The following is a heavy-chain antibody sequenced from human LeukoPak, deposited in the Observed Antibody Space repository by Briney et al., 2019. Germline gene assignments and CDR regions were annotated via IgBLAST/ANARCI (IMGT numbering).Heavy chain of an antibody. CDR2: VSPNSGNT. V-gene: IGHV1-8*01. J-gene: IGHJ4*02. D-gene: IGHD3-3*01. Sequence: ASVSLSCTASGYTFTSYDINWVRQAPGQGLEWMGWVSPNSGNTGYAQTFQGRVTMTRNTSISTAYMELSSLRSEDTAVYYCARGISPGQYYDFWSGYRGRNYYFDYWGQGTLVTVSS. CDR3: ARGISPGQYYDFWSGYRGRNYYFDY. CDR1: GYTFTSYD.